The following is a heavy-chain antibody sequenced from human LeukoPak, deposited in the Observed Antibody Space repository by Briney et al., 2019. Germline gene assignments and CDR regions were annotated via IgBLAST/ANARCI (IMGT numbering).Heavy chain of an antibody. CDR1: GYTLTELS. D-gene: IGHD2-8*01. J-gene: IGHJ4*02. V-gene: IGHV1-2*02. CDR3: ARDGPAQMVDLDF. Sequence: ASVKVSCKVSGYTLTELSMHWVRQAPGQGLEWMGWINPNSGGANYAQKFQGRVTMTRDTSISTVYMELTRLRSDDTAIYYCARDGPAQMVDLDFWGQGTLVTVSS. CDR2: INPNSGGA.